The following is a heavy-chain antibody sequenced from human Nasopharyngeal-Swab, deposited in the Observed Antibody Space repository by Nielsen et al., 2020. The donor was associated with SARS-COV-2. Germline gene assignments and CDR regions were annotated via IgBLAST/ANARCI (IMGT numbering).Heavy chain of an antibody. Sequence: SETLSLTCTVSGGSISSSSYYWGWIRQPPGKGLEWIGSIYYSGSTYYNPSLKSRVTISVDTSKNQFSLKLSSVTAADTAVYYCAALYGDYSNYYYYYGMDVWGQGTTVTVSS. CDR1: GGSISSSSYY. D-gene: IGHD4-17*01. CDR2: IYYSGST. CDR3: AALYGDYSNYYYYYGMDV. V-gene: IGHV4-39*01. J-gene: IGHJ6*02.